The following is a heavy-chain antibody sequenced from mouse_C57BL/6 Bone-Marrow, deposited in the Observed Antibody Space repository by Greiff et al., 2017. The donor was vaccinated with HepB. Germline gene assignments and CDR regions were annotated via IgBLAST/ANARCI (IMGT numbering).Heavy chain of an antibody. CDR3: AKYTDYYGSFAY. CDR1: GYTFTSYG. V-gene: IGHV1-81*01. CDR2: IYPRSGNT. D-gene: IGHD1-1*01. Sequence: VQLQQSGAELVRPGASVKLSCKASGYTFTSYGISWVKQRTGQGLEWIGEIYPRSGNTYYNEKFKGKATLTADKSSSTAYMALRSLTSEESAVYFCAKYTDYYGSFAYWGQGTLVTVSA. J-gene: IGHJ3*01.